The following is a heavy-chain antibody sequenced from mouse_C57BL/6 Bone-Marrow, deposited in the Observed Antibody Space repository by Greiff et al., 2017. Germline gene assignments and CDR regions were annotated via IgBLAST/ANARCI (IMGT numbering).Heavy chain of an antibody. CDR3: ARWKIYYSFDD. CDR1: GYTFTSYW. D-gene: IGHD2-12*01. Sequence: QVQLQQPGAELVKPGASVKMSCKASGYTFTSYWITWVKQRPGQGLEWIGDIYPGSGSTNSHETFKSKATLTVDKSSSTAYMQLSSLTSEDSAFYYCARWKIYYSFDDGGQGTTRTVSS. J-gene: IGHJ2*01. V-gene: IGHV1-55*01. CDR2: IYPGSGST.